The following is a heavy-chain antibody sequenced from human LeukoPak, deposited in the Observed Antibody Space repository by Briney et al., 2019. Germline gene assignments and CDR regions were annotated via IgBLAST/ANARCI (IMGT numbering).Heavy chain of an antibody. CDR2: ISWNSGSI. CDR1: GFTFDDYA. J-gene: IGHJ5*02. V-gene: IGHV3-9*01. Sequence: GRSLRLSCAASGFTFDDYAMHWVRQAPGKGLEWVAGISWNSGSIGYADSVKGRFTISRDNAKNSLYLQMNSLRAEDTALYYCARPLSSNCRIDPWGQGTRVTASS. D-gene: IGHD1-1*01. CDR3: ARPLSSNCRIDP.